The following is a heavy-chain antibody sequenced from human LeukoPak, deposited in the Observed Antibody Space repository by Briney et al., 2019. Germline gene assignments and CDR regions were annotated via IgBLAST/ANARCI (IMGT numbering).Heavy chain of an antibody. V-gene: IGHV1-18*01. CDR3: ARGSVGGSYGYPFDY. D-gene: IGHD5-18*01. CDR2: ISAYNGNT. J-gene: IGHJ4*02. Sequence: ASVKVSCKSSGYTVTSYGIIWVRQAPGQGLEWMGWISAYNGNTNYAQKLQGRVTMTTDTSTSTAYMELRSLRSDDTAVYYCARGSVGGSYGYPFDYWGQGTLVTVSS. CDR1: GYTVTSYG.